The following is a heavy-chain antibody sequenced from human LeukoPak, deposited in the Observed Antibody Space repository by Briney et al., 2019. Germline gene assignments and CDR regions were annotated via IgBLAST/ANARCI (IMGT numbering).Heavy chain of an antibody. CDR3: ARGATYYYDSSGFPTPRYYYYMDV. CDR2: ISAYNGNT. V-gene: IGHV1-18*01. D-gene: IGHD3-22*01. Sequence: ASVKVSCKASGYTFTSYGISWVRQAPGQGLEWMGWISAYNGNTNYAQKLQGRVTMTTDTSTSTAYMELSSLRSEDTAVYYCARGATYYYDSSGFPTPRYYYYMDVWGKGTTVTVSS. J-gene: IGHJ6*03. CDR1: GYTFTSYG.